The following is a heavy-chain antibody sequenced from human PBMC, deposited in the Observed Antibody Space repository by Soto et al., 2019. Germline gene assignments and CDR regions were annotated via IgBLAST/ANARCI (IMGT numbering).Heavy chain of an antibody. CDR1: GGSISSSSYY. CDR3: ARRYGDYVAFDI. Sequence: PSETLSLTCTVSGGSISSSSYYWGWIRQPPGKGLEWIGSIYYSGSTYYNPSLKSRVTISVDTSKNQFSLKLSSVTAADTAVYYCARRYGDYVAFDIWGQGTMDTVSS. V-gene: IGHV4-39*01. D-gene: IGHD4-17*01. CDR2: IYYSGST. J-gene: IGHJ3*02.